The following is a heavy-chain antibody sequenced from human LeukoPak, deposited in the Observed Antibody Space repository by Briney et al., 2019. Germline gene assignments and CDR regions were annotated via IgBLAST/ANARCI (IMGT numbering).Heavy chain of an antibody. J-gene: IGHJ2*01. CDR1: GGSVSSCY. V-gene: IGHV4-59*02. Sequence: PSETLSLTCTVSGGSVSSCYWSWMRQSPGKGLEWIGYVYYSGSTNYNPALKSRVTISLDTSENQFSLKLSSVTAADTAVYYCAREANSPTARYWYFDLWGRGTQVTVSS. D-gene: IGHD2-21*01. CDR3: AREANSPTARYWYFDL. CDR2: VYYSGST.